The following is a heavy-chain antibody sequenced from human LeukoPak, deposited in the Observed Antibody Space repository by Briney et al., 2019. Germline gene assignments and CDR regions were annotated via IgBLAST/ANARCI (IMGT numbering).Heavy chain of an antibody. CDR2: FDPEDGET. CDR3: ARGGRQLWLLYYYYGMDV. J-gene: IGHJ6*02. D-gene: IGHD5-18*01. V-gene: IGHV1-24*01. CDR1: GYTLTELS. Sequence: ASVKVSCKVSGYTLTELSMHWVRQAPGKGLEWMGGFDPEDGETIYAQKFQGRVTMTEDTSTDTAYMELSSLRSEDTAVYYCARGGRQLWLLYYYYGMDVWGQGTTVTVSS.